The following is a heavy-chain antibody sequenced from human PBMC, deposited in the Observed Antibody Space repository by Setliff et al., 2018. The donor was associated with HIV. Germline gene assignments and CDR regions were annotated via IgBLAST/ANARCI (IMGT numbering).Heavy chain of an antibody. CDR2: IFSSGST. V-gene: IGHV4-59*01. CDR1: EGYITGYY. D-gene: IGHD1-26*01. CDR3: ARGWEWGAPLDY. Sequence: PSETLSLTCTVSEGYITGYYWTWIRQPPGRGLEWIGYIFSSGSTTYNPSLKSRVTISIDTSKNQFSLKVSSVTAADTAVYYCARGWEWGAPLDYWGQGTLVTVSS. J-gene: IGHJ4*02.